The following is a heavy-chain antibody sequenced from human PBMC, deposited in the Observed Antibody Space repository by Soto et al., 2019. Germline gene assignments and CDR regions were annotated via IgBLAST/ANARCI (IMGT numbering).Heavy chain of an antibody. V-gene: IGHV2-5*02. Sequence: GLDLEWLASVYWDDDKRYSPSLESRLTITKDTSKNQVVLTLTNMVPVDTATYFCAHLAYYGSGSYTYWGQGTLVTVSS. D-gene: IGHD3-10*01. J-gene: IGHJ4*02. CDR2: VYWDDDK. CDR3: AHLAYYGSGSYTY.